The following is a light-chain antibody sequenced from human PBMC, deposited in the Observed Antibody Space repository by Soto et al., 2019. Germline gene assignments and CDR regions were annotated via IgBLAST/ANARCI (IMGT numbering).Light chain of an antibody. V-gene: IGKV1-5*03. CDR1: QTISSW. CDR2: KES. CDR3: QQYENYWT. Sequence: DIQMTQSPSTLSGSVGDRVTITCRASQTISSWLAWYQQKPGKAPKLLIYKESTLKSGVPSRFSGSGSGTEFNLTISSLQPDDFATYYCQQYENYWTFGQGTKVDI. J-gene: IGKJ1*01.